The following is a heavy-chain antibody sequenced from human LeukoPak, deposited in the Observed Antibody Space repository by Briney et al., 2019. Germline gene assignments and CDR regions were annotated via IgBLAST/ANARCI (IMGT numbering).Heavy chain of an antibody. CDR1: GFIFRSYW. CDR2: ISYDGSNK. J-gene: IGHJ4*02. D-gene: IGHD2-15*01. CDR3: AREVVAAIPPLFDY. Sequence: GGSLRLSCAASGFIFRSYWMNWVRQAPGEGLEWVAVISYDGSNKYYADSVKGRFTISRDDAKNSLYLQMNSLRAEDTAVYYCAREVVAAIPPLFDYWGQGTLVTVSS. V-gene: IGHV3-30*03.